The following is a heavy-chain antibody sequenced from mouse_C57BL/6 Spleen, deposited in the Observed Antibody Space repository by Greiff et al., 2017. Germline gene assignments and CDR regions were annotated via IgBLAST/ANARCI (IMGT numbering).Heavy chain of an antibody. Sequence: QVHVKQSGAELVKPGASVKLSCKASGYTFTEYTIHWVKQRSGQGLEWIGWFYPGSGSIKYNEKFKDKATLTADKSSSTVYMELSRLTSEDSAVYFCARHEDLSYAMDYWGQGTSVTVSS. J-gene: IGHJ4*01. CDR3: ARHEDLSYAMDY. CDR1: GYTFTEYT. CDR2: FYPGSGSI. V-gene: IGHV1-62-2*01.